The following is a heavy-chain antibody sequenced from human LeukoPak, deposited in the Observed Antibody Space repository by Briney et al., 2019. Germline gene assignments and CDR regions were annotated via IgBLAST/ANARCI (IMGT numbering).Heavy chain of an antibody. V-gene: IGHV1-18*01. J-gene: IGHJ4*02. D-gene: IGHD5-18*01. CDR3: ARDRSAMVFLFDY. CDR2: ISAYNGNT. CDR1: GYTFTSYG. Sequence: ASVKVSCKASGYTFTSYGISWVRQATGQGLEWMGWISAYNGNTNYAQKFQGRVTMTRDTSISTAYMELSRLRSDDTAVYYCARDRSAMVFLFDYWGQGTLVTVSS.